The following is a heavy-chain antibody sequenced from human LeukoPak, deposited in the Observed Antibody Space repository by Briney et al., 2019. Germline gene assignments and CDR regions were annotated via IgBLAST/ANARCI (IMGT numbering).Heavy chain of an antibody. J-gene: IGHJ4*02. Sequence: NPSETLSLTCAGSGGAFTGYYWSCLRQPPGKGLEWIGEINHSGATNYNPSLKSRVTISVDTSKNQFSLRLTSVSAADTGVYYCATPTRGGIAVTGTFGHWGQGTQVTVSS. CDR2: INHSGAT. CDR1: GGAFTGYY. V-gene: IGHV4-34*01. D-gene: IGHD6-19*01. CDR3: ATPTRGGIAVTGTFGH.